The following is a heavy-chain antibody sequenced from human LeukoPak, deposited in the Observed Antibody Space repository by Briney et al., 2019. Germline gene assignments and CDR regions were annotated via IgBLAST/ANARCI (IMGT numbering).Heavy chain of an antibody. CDR3: AKPGRGILVDNWFDP. J-gene: IGHJ5*02. Sequence: GGSLRLSCAASGFTFSSYALHWVRQAPGKGLEWVAVISNDGSNKYYADSVKGRFTISRDNAKNSLYLQMNSLRAEDTAVYYCAKPGRGILVDNWFDPWGQGTLVTVSS. D-gene: IGHD3-22*01. CDR2: ISNDGSNK. CDR1: GFTFSSYA. V-gene: IGHV3-30*04.